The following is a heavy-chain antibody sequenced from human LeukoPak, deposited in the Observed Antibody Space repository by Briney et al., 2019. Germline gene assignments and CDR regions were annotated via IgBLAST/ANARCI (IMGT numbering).Heavy chain of an antibody. CDR2: INHSGNT. V-gene: IGHV4-34*01. CDR3: ARDLDSSGYYFDY. Sequence: SETLSLTCAVYGGSFSGCYWSWIRQPPGKGLEWIGEINHSGNTNYNPSLKSRVTISVDTSKNQFSLKLSSVTAADTAVYYCARDLDSSGYYFDYWGQGTLVTVSS. D-gene: IGHD3-22*01. CDR1: GGSFSGCY. J-gene: IGHJ4*02.